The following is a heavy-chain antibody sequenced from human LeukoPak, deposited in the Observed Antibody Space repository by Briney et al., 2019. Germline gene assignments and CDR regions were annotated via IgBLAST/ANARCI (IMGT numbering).Heavy chain of an antibody. J-gene: IGHJ4*02. Sequence: PSETLSLTCTVSGGSLSSYYWSWIRQPPGKGLEWMGYIYYSENTNSNPSLRSQVTISVDTSKNQYSLKLSSVTAADTAVYYCARSHKAMAGEGLFDYWGQGTLVTVSS. D-gene: IGHD5-18*01. V-gene: IGHV4-59*01. CDR2: IYYSENT. CDR3: ARSHKAMAGEGLFDY. CDR1: GGSLSSYY.